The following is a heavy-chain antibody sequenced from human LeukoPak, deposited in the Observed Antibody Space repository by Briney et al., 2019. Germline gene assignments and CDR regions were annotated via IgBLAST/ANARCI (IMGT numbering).Heavy chain of an antibody. V-gene: IGHV3-30*04. J-gene: IGHJ4*02. CDR1: GFTFSNYA. CDR2: ISYDGSNK. Sequence: GRSLRLSCAASGFTFSNYAMHWVRQAPGKGLEWVALISYDGSNKYFADSVKGRFTISRDNSNHMLYLQMNGLIAEDTAIYYCAKDDDWLRFEHWGRGTPVSVSS. D-gene: IGHD5-12*01. CDR3: AKDDDWLRFEH.